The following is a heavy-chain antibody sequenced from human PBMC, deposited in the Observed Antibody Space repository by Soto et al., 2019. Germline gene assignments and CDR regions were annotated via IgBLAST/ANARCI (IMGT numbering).Heavy chain of an antibody. Sequence: GESLKISFAASGFTFSGYAMSWVRQAPGKGLEWVSTISGDGGSAYYADSVKGRFTISKDNSKNTLYVQMNSLRAEDTAIYYCAKRVVIAATNYFDYWGQGTLVTVSS. J-gene: IGHJ4*02. CDR2: ISGDGGSA. CDR3: AKRVVIAATNYFDY. D-gene: IGHD2-15*01. V-gene: IGHV3-23*01. CDR1: GFTFSGYA.